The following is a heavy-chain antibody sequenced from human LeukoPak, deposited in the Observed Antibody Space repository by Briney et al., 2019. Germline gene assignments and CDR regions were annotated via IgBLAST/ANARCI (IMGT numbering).Heavy chain of an antibody. V-gene: IGHV3-21*01. CDR2: ISSSSSYI. D-gene: IGHD5-12*01. Sequence: GGSLRLSCAASGFTFSSYSMNLVRQAPGKGLEGVSSISSSSSYIYYADSVKGRFTISRDNAKNSLYLQMNSLRAEDTAVYYCARDEFQMATISAAYWGQGTLVTVSS. CDR1: GFTFSSYS. CDR3: ARDEFQMATISAAY. J-gene: IGHJ4*02.